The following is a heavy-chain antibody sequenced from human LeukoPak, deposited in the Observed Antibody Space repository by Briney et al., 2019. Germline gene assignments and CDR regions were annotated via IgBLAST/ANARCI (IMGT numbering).Heavy chain of an antibody. CDR1: GXSISSYY. Sequence: SETLSLTCTVSGXSISSYYWSWIRQPPGKGLEWIGYIYYSGGTNYNPSLNSRVTISVDTSKNQFSLKLSSVTAADTAVYYCARVGTYGSGSYLSWLDYWGQGTLVTVSS. J-gene: IGHJ4*02. CDR3: ARVGTYGSGSYLSWLDY. D-gene: IGHD3-10*01. V-gene: IGHV4-59*01. CDR2: IYYSGGT.